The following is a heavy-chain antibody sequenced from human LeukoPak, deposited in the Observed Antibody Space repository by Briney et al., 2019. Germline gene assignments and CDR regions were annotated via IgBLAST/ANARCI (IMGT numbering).Heavy chain of an antibody. CDR2: IYHSGST. CDR1: GDSVSRGSYY. D-gene: IGHD3-10*01. Sequence: SETLSLTCTISGDSVSRGSYYWSWIRQPPGKGLEWIGYIYHSGSTYYNPSLKSRVTISVDRSKNQFSLKLSSVTAADTAVYYCARGDYGWGFDYWGQGTLVTVSS. J-gene: IGHJ4*02. V-gene: IGHV4-30-2*01. CDR3: ARGDYGWGFDY.